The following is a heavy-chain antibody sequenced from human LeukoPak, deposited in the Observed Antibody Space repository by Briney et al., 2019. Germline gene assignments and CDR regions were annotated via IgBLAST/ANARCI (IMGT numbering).Heavy chain of an antibody. CDR2: IYTSGST. CDR3: AREGHYYDSSGYLLFDY. CDR1: GGSISSYY. Sequence: PSETLSLTCTVSGGSISSYYWSWIRQPAGKGLEWIGRIYTSGSTNYNPSLKSRVTISVDTSKNQFSLKLSSVTAADTAVYYCAREGHYYDSSGYLLFDYWGQGTLVTVSS. D-gene: IGHD3-22*01. J-gene: IGHJ4*02. V-gene: IGHV4-4*07.